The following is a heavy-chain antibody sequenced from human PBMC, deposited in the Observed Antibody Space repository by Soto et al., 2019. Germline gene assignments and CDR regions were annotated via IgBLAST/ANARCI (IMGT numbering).Heavy chain of an antibody. D-gene: IGHD3-22*01. V-gene: IGHV4-59*01. CDR3: ARGYYDSNGQSNTFDI. CDR2: VYYSGST. Sequence: PSETLSLTCTVSGASISSSYWSWIRQSPGKGLEWIGYVYYSGSTNYNPSLKSRVTMSVDTSKNQFSLELSSVTAADTAMYYCARGYYDSNGQSNTFDIWGQGTMVTVSS. J-gene: IGHJ3*02. CDR1: GASISSSY.